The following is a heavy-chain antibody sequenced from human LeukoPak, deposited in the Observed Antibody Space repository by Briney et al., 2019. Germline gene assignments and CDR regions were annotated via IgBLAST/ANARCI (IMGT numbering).Heavy chain of an antibody. CDR1: GFTFSSYA. J-gene: IGHJ3*02. CDR2: NSGSGGST. Sequence: GGSLRLACAASGFTFSSYAMSWVRQAPGKGLEWISANSGSGGSTYYADSVKGRFTISRDNSKNTLYLQMNSLRAEDTAVYYCAKGQGYSSSWYPSAFDIWGQGTMVTVS. CDR3: AKGQGYSSSWYPSAFDI. V-gene: IGHV3-23*01. D-gene: IGHD6-13*01.